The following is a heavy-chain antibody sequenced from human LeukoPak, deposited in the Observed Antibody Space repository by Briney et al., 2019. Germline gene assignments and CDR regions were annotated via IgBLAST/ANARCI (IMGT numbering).Heavy chain of an antibody. D-gene: IGHD2-15*01. J-gene: IGHJ4*02. CDR3: ASGRGGRRPKYYFDY. CDR1: GGSFSGYY. CDR2: INHSGST. V-gene: IGHV4-34*01. Sequence: PSETLSLTCAVYGGSFSGYYWSWIRQPPGKGLEWIGEINHSGSTNYNPSLKSRVTISVDTSKNQFSLKLSSVTAADTAVYYCASGRGGRRPKYYFDYWGQRTLVTVSS.